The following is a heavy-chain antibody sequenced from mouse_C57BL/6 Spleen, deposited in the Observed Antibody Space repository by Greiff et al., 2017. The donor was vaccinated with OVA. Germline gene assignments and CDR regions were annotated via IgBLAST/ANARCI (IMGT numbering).Heavy chain of an antibody. D-gene: IGHD1-1*01. CDR1: GFTFSSYA. CDR2: ISDGGSYT. V-gene: IGHV5-4*01. Sequence: EVKLMESGGGLVKPGGSLKLSCAASGFTFSSYAMSWVRQTPEKRLEWVATISDGGSYTYYTDNVKGRFTISRDTAKNHLYLQMSHLKSEDTAMYYCAREGAITTVVARYFDVWGTGTTVTVSS. CDR3: AREGAITTVVARYFDV. J-gene: IGHJ1*03.